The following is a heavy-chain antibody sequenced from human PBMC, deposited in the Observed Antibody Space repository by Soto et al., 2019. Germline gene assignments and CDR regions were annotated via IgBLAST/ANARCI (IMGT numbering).Heavy chain of an antibody. CDR3: ARDHGDSSGWYWYNWAFDI. Sequence: DSVKVSCKTSGYTVTIYGISWVRQAPGQGLEWMGWISAYNGNTNYAQKLQGRVTMTTDTSTSTAYMELRSLRSDDTAVYYCARDHGDSSGWYWYNWAFDIWGQGTMVTVSS. D-gene: IGHD6-19*01. V-gene: IGHV1-18*01. CDR2: ISAYNGNT. CDR1: GYTVTIYG. J-gene: IGHJ3*02.